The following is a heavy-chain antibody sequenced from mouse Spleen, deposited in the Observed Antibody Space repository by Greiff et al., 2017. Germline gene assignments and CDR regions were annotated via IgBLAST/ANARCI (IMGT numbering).Heavy chain of an antibody. CDR3: ARTYYGNYYYAMDY. V-gene: IGHV1-66*01. J-gene: IGHJ4*01. D-gene: IGHD2-10*01. CDR1: GYSFTSYY. CDR2: IFPGSGNT. Sequence: VQRVESGPELVKPGASVKISCKASGYSFTSYYIHWVKQRPGQGLEWIGWIFPGSGNTKYNEKFKGKATLTADTSSSTAYMQLSSLTSEDSAVYFCARTYYGNYYYAMDYWGQGTSVTVSS.